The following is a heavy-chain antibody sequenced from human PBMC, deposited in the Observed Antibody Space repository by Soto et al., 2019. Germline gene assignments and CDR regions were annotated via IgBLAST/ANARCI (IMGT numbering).Heavy chain of an antibody. Sequence: SVKVSCKASGGTFSSYATSWVRQAPGQGLEWMGGIIPIFGTANYAQKFQGRVTITADESTSTAYKELSSLRSEDTAVYYCAATKTGYYYYGMDVWGQGTTVTVSS. D-gene: IGHD1-1*01. V-gene: IGHV1-69*13. CDR3: AATKTGYYYYGMDV. CDR1: GGTFSSYA. CDR2: IIPIFGTA. J-gene: IGHJ6*02.